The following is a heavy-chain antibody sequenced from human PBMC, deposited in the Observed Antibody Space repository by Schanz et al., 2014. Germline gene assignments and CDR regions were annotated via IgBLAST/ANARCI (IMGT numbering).Heavy chain of an antibody. V-gene: IGHV1-18*01. CDR1: GYIFINSG. CDR2: ISVYNHNK. D-gene: IGHD3-3*01. Sequence: QIQLVQSGPEVKKPGATVKVSCKASGYIFINSGISWVRQAPGQGLECMGWISVYNHNKEYDQKFQGRVTMTTDTSTSTAYMALTDLRSDDTAVYYCARDRRFFDRDDLYYFDSWGQGTLVTVSS. CDR3: ARDRRFFDRDDLYYFDS. J-gene: IGHJ4*02.